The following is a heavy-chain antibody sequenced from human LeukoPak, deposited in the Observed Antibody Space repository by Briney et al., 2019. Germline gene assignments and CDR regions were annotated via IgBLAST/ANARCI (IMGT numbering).Heavy chain of an antibody. CDR3: AKDMRWEPRGYFDY. CDR2: ISSSSSYI. Sequence: GGSLRLSCAASGFTFSSYSMNWVRQAPGKGLEWVSSISSSSSYIYYADSVKGRFTISRDNAKNSLYLQMNSLRAEDTALYYCAKDMRWEPRGYFDYWGQGTLVTVSS. D-gene: IGHD1-26*01. CDR1: GFTFSSYS. V-gene: IGHV3-21*04. J-gene: IGHJ4*02.